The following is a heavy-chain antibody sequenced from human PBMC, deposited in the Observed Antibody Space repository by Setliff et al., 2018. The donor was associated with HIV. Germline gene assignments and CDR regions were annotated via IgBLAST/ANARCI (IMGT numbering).Heavy chain of an antibody. Sequence: ASVKVSCKASGYTFTNYYMHWVRQTPGQGLEWLGWISGLTGEVRLAKEFQGRVTLTTSAYTAYMELKSLRSEDRGVYYCARGGLGFLDWCLPDSWGQGTLVTVSS. J-gene: IGHJ4*02. CDR1: GYTFTNYY. CDR2: ISGLTGEV. CDR3: ARGGLGFLDWCLPDS. V-gene: IGHV1-18*04. D-gene: IGHD2-21*02.